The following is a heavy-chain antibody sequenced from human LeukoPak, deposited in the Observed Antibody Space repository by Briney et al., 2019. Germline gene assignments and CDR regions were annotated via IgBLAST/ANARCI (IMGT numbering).Heavy chain of an antibody. CDR1: GFTFSSYA. D-gene: IGHD5-18*01. J-gene: IGHJ4*02. CDR2: ISSNGCST. Sequence: PGGSLRLSCAASGFTFSSYAMHWVRQAPGNGLEYVGAISSNGCSTYYANSVKGRFTISRDNSKNTLYLQMGSLRAEDMAVYYCARDRPGIQLWPYFDYWGQGTLGTVSS. V-gene: IGHV3-64*01. CDR3: ARDRPGIQLWPYFDY.